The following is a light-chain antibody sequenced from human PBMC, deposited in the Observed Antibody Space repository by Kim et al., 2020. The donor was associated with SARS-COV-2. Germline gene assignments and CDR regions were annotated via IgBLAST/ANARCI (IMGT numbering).Light chain of an antibody. CDR3: QSYDSSLSAYV. J-gene: IGLJ1*01. V-gene: IGLV1-40*01. CDR1: SSNIGAGYD. Sequence: SVLTQPPSVSGAPGQRVTISCTGSSSNIGAGYDVHWYQQLPGTAPKLLIYGNNDRPSGVPDRFSGSKSGTSASLAITGLQAEDEADYYCQSYDSSLSAYVLGTGTKVNVL. CDR2: GNN.